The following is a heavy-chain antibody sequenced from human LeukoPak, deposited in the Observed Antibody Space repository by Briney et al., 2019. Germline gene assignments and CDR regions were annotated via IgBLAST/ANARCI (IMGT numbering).Heavy chain of an antibody. CDR2: ISGSGGST. V-gene: IGHV3-23*01. CDR1: GFTFSSYA. J-gene: IGHJ3*02. Sequence: PGGSLRLSCAASGFTFSSYAMSWVRQAPGKGVEWVSAISGSGGSTYYADSVKGRFTISRDNSKNTLYLKMNSLRAEDTAVYYCAKDWTGSDAFDIWGQGTMVTVSS. D-gene: IGHD3/OR15-3a*01. CDR3: AKDWTGSDAFDI.